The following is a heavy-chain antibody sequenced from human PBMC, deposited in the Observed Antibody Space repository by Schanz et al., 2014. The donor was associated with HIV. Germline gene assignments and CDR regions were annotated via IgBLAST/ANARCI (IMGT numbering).Heavy chain of an antibody. Sequence: LVQKWGEMKKKGTSTKISCRASVYTFTTYGITWVRQAPGQGLEWMGWISGYKGNTNYAQKFQGRLTMTTDTSTSTAYMELRSLRSDDTAVYYCAREKTTLNWFDPWGQGTVVTVSS. V-gene: IGHV1-18*01. J-gene: IGHJ5*02. D-gene: IGHD4-4*01. CDR1: VYTFTTYG. CDR3: AREKTTLNWFDP. CDR2: ISGYKGNT.